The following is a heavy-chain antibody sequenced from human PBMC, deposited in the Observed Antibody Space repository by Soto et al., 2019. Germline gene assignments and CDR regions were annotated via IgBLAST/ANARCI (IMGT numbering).Heavy chain of an antibody. CDR1: WYTFTSDY. V-gene: IGHV1-46*01. CDR2: INPSCGYT. J-gene: IGHJ4*02. CDR3: ARARNYFDY. Sequence: WXSVKVSFKASWYTFTSDYMHWVRQAPGQGLEWMGIINPSCGYTSYAQKFQGRVTMTRDTSTRTVYMELSSLRSEDTAVYYCARARNYFDYWGQGTLVNVSS.